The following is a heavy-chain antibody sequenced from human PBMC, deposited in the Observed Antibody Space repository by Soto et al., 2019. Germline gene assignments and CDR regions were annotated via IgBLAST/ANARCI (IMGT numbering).Heavy chain of an antibody. CDR2: IYYSGST. CDR3: ARPRRDYYYYGMDV. Sequence: SETLSLTCTVSGGSISSSSYYWGWIRQPPGKGLEWIGSIYYSGSTYYNPSLKSRVTISVDTSKNQFSLKLSSVTAADTAVYYCARPRRDYYYYGMDVWGQGTTVTVSS. CDR1: GGSISSSSYY. V-gene: IGHV4-39*07. J-gene: IGHJ6*02.